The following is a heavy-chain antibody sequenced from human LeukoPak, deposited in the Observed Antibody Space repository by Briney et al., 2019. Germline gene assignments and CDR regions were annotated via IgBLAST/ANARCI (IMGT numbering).Heavy chain of an antibody. V-gene: IGHV1-24*01. Sequence: ASVKVSCKVSGYTLTELSMHWVRQAPGKGLEWMGGFDPEDGETIYAQKFHGRVTMTEDTSTDTAYMELSGLRSEDTAVYYCATEDYSSSSLRWFDPWGQGTLVTVSS. CDR3: ATEDYSSSSLRWFDP. CDR1: GYTLTELS. D-gene: IGHD6-6*01. J-gene: IGHJ5*02. CDR2: FDPEDGET.